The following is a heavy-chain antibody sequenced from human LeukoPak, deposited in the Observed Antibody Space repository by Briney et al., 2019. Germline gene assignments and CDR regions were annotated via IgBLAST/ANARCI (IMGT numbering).Heavy chain of an antibody. CDR1: GGSISSSSYF. V-gene: IGHV4-39*07. J-gene: IGHJ4*02. CDR2: IYYSGST. Sequence: SETLSLTCTVSGGSISSSSYFWGWIRQPPGEGLEWIGSIYYSGSTYYNPSLKSRVTISVDTSKNQFSLNLTSVTAADTAVYYCARRGYYYDSSGYYRYYFDYWGQGTLVTVSS. CDR3: ARRGYYYDSSGYYRYYFDY. D-gene: IGHD3-22*01.